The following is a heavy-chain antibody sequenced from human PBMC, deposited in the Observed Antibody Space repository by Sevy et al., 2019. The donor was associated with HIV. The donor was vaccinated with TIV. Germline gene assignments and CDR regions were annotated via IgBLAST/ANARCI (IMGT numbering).Heavy chain of an antibody. CDR1: GFTFSSFG. J-gene: IGHJ4*02. CDR3: ARESYFYDTTTFPENGY. D-gene: IGHD3-22*01. Sequence: GGSLRLSCAASGFTFSSFGMNWVRQAPGKGLEWISYISHSTNTRLYAASVTGRFSISRDNARNSLYLQMNSLRAEDTAVYYCARESYFYDTTTFPENGYWGRGTLVTVSS. CDR2: ISHSTNTR. V-gene: IGHV3-48*01.